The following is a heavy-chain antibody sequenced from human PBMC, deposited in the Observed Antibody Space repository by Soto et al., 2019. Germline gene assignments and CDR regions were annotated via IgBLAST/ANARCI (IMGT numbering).Heavy chain of an antibody. Sequence: SETLSLTCTASGGSISSYYWSWIRQPPGKGLEWIGYIYYSGSTNYNPSLKSRVTISVDTSKNQFSLKLSSVTAADTAVYYCARHYHSGGALDIWGQGTMGTVSS. CDR1: GGSISSYY. D-gene: IGHD6-19*01. CDR3: ARHYHSGGALDI. V-gene: IGHV4-59*01. J-gene: IGHJ3*02. CDR2: IYYSGST.